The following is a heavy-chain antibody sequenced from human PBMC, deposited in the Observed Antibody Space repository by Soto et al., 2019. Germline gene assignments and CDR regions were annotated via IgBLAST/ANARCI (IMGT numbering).Heavy chain of an antibody. CDR1: GFTFKDYD. CDR2: ISGSGDAT. D-gene: IGHD3-10*01. Sequence: VQLLESGGGLVQPGGSLRLSCVASGFTFKDYDMNWFRQAQGKGLEWVSGISGSGDATYYSGSLKGRFTISRDISKSTLYLQMYSLRAEDTAVYYCAKVRGHYYYGMDVWGQGTTVTVSS. V-gene: IGHV3-23*01. CDR3: AKVRGHYYYGMDV. J-gene: IGHJ6*02.